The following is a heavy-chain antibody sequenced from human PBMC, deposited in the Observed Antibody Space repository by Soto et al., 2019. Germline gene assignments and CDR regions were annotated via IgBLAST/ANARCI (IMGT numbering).Heavy chain of an antibody. D-gene: IGHD3-22*01. V-gene: IGHV3-30*18. CDR1: GFTFSSYG. J-gene: IGHJ4*02. CDR2: ISYDGSNK. Sequence: GGSLRLSCAASGFTFSSYGMHWVRQAPGKGLEWAAVISYDGSNKYYADSVKGRFTISRDNSKNTLYLQMNSLRAEDTAAYYCAKDKPYYYDSSGTFDYWGQGTLVTVSS. CDR3: AKDKPYYYDSSGTFDY.